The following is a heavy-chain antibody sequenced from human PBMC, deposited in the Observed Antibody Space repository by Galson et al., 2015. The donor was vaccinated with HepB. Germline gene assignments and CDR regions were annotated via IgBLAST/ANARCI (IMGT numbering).Heavy chain of an antibody. D-gene: IGHD2-2*01. CDR2: IIPIFGTA. J-gene: IGHJ6*02. Sequence: SVKVSCKASGGTFSSYAISWVRQAPGQGLEWMGGIIPIFGTANYAQKFQGRVTITADESTSTAYMELSSLRSEDTAVYYCASSTSYCSSTSCYSEDYYYYGMDVWGQGTTVTVSS. V-gene: IGHV1-69*13. CDR3: ASSTSYCSSTSCYSEDYYYYGMDV. CDR1: GGTFSSYA.